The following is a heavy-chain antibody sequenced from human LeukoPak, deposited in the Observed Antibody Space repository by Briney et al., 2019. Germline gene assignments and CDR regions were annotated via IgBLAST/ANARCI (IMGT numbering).Heavy chain of an antibody. V-gene: IGHV4-59*01. CDR3: ARADYAIYDAFDI. D-gene: IGHD2-2*01. Sequence: PSETLSLTCTVSGGSISSYYWSWIRQPPGKGLEWIGYIYYSGSTNYNPSLKSRVTISVDTSKNQFPLKLSSVTAADTAVYYCARADYAIYDAFDIWGQGTMVTVSS. J-gene: IGHJ3*02. CDR1: GGSISSYY. CDR2: IYYSGST.